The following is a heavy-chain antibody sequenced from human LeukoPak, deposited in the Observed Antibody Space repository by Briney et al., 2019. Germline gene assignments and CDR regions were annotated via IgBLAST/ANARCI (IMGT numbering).Heavy chain of an antibody. V-gene: IGHV1-18*04. D-gene: IGHD6-19*01. CDR1: GYTFTGYG. J-gene: IGHJ4*02. Sequence: GASVKVSCKASGYTFTGYGISWVRQAPGQGLEWMGWISAYNGNTNYAQKLQGRVTMTTDTSTSTAYMELRSLRSDDTAVYYCARDLGALAVAGSFDYWGQGTLVTVSS. CDR2: ISAYNGNT. CDR3: ARDLGALAVAGSFDY.